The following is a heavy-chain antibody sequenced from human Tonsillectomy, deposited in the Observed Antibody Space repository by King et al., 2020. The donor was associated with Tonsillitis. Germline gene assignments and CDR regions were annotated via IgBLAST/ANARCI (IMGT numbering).Heavy chain of an antibody. J-gene: IGHJ3*02. CDR2: INSDGSSA. V-gene: IGHV3-74*01. Sequence: VQLVESGGGLVQPGGSLRLSCAASGFTFSSYWMHWVRQVPGKGLVWVSRINSDGSSAIYADSVKGRFTISRDNAKDTLYLQMNSLRAEDTAVYYCVRELSRITITFDIWGQGTMVTVSS. D-gene: IGHD3-10*01. CDR1: GFTFSSYW. CDR3: VRELSRITITFDI.